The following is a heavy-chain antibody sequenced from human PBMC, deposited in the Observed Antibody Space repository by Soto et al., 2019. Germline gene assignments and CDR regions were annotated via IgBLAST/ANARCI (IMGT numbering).Heavy chain of an antibody. CDR1: GFIFSDYA. V-gene: IGHV3-23*01. J-gene: IGHJ6*02. CDR2: ISGSGESI. CDR3: ARDRHGSDWYTYYFYALAV. Sequence: GGSLRLSCAASGFIFSDYAMTWVRQAPGKGLEWVSGISGSGESIYYADSVEGRFTISRDNSKNTLYLQMNSLRGEDTAVYYCARDRHGSDWYTYYFYALAVWGQGTTVTVSS. D-gene: IGHD6-13*01.